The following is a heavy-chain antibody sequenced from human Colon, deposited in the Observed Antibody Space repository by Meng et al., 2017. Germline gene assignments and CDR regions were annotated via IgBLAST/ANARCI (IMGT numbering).Heavy chain of an antibody. D-gene: IGHD4-17*01. CDR1: GGSISSGDYY. J-gene: IGHJ5*02. CDR3: ARDRKHYGERGWFDP. Sequence: QLQEPGPGLGQPSQTLSPTCTGSGGSISSGDYYWSWIRQPPGKGLEWIGYIYYSGSTYSNASLKSRVTISIDRSKNQFSLKLSSVTAADTAVYYCARDRKHYGERGWFDPWGQGTLVTVSS. CDR2: IYYSGST. V-gene: IGHV4-30-4*01.